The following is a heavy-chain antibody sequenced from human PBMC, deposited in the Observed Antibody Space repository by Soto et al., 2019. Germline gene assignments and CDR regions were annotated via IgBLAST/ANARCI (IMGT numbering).Heavy chain of an antibody. V-gene: IGHV4-4*02. J-gene: IGHJ5*02. CDR1: GGSISSSNW. D-gene: IGHD6-13*01. CDR2: IYHSGST. CDR3: ARALVSSPNWFAP. Sequence: SETLSLTCAVSGGSISSSNWWSWVRQPPGKGLEWIGEIYHSGSTNYNPFLKSRVTISVDKSKNQVSLRLSSVNAADTAVYYCARALVSSPNWFAPWGQGTLVTV.